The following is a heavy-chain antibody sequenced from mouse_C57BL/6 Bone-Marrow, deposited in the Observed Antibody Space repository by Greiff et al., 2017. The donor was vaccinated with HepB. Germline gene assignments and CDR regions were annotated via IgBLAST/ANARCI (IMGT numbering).Heavy chain of an antibody. V-gene: IGHV5-15*01. CDR1: GFTFSDYG. J-gene: IGHJ4*01. CDR3: ATTVVDIWAMDY. D-gene: IGHD1-1*01. CDR2: ISNLAYSI. Sequence: EVKLQESGGGLVQPGGSLKLSCAASGFTFSDYGMAWVRQAPRKGPEWVAFISNLAYSIYDADTVTGRFTISRENAKNTLYLEMSSLRSEDTAMYYCATTVVDIWAMDYWGQGTSVTVSS.